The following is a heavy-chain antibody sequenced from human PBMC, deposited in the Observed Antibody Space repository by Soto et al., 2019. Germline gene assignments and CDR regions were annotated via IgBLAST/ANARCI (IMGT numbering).Heavy chain of an antibody. CDR2: INRYGSST. Sequence: EVQLVESGGGLVQPGGSQRLSCEGSGFTFSSYWMHWVRQAPGKGLVWVSRINRYGSSTSYADSVKGRFTISRDNAKNTVYLQMNSLRAEDTAVYYCARGGDSSYYDSSGYPAAFDIWGQGIMVTVSS. J-gene: IGHJ3*02. CDR1: GFTFSSYW. CDR3: ARGGDSSYYDSSGYPAAFDI. V-gene: IGHV3-74*01. D-gene: IGHD3-22*01.